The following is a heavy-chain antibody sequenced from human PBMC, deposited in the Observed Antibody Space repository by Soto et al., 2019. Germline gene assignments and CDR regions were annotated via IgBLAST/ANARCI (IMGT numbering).Heavy chain of an antibody. D-gene: IGHD3-22*01. CDR3: ARDGGYYDSSGYGH. CDR2: IGAYNGDT. J-gene: IGHJ4*02. V-gene: IGHV1-18*01. CDR1: GYTFTSYG. Sequence: APAKVSRKASGYTFTSYGIIWVRQAPGQGLEWMGWIGAYNGDTNYAQRLQGRVTMTTDTSTSTAYMELRSLRSDDTAVYYCARDGGYYDSSGYGHWGQGTLVTVSS.